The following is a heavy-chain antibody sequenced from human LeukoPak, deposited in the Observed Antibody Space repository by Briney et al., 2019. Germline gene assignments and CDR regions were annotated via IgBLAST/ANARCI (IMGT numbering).Heavy chain of an antibody. CDR1: GGSISSSNC. V-gene: IGHV4-4*02. Sequence: SGTLSLTCAVSGGSISSSNCWTWVRQPPGKGLEWIGEIFHTGSTNYNPSLKSRVTISVDTSKNQFSLKLTSVTAADTAVYYCARDKGLPQAFDIWGQGTMVTVSS. J-gene: IGHJ3*02. D-gene: IGHD5/OR15-5a*01. CDR3: ARDKGLPQAFDI. CDR2: IFHTGST.